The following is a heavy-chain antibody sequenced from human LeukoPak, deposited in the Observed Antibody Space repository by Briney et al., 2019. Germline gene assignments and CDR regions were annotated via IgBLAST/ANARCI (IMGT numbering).Heavy chain of an antibody. CDR2: IYHNGST. D-gene: IGHD3-10*01. J-gene: IGHJ5*02. V-gene: IGHV4-30-2*01. CDR3: ARGHALSAYGSGSYSFEIDP. CDR1: GGSISSGGYS. Sequence: SETLSLTCAVSGGSISSGGYSWSWIRQPPGKGLEWIGYIYHNGSTYYNPSLKSRVTISVDRSKNQFSLKLSSVTAADTAVYYCARGHALSAYGSGSYSFEIDPWAREPWSPSPQ.